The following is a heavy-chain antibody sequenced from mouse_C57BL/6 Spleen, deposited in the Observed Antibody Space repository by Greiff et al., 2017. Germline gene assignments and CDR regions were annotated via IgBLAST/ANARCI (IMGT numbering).Heavy chain of an antibody. CDR2: IDPSDSYT. J-gene: IGHJ4*01. CDR1: GYTFTSYW. Sequence: VQLQQPGAELVMPGASVKLSCKASGYTFTSYWMHWVKQRPGQGLEWIGEIDPSDSYTNYNQKFKGKSTLTVDKSSSTAYMQLSSLTSEDSAVXYCARYGFITTAMDYWGQGTSVTVSS. CDR3: ARYGFITTAMDY. V-gene: IGHV1-69*01. D-gene: IGHD1-1*01.